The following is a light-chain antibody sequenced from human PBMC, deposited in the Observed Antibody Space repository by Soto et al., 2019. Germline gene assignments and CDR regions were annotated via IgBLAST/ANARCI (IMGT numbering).Light chain of an antibody. CDR1: QDISSF. CDR3: QQLALYTST. V-gene: IGKV1-9*01. J-gene: IGKJ4*01. CDR2: AAT. Sequence: QLTQSPSSLPASVGGRFTITSGASQDISSFLAWYQQKPGKAPKXXIYAATSLQSGVPSRFSGSGSGTEFTLTLSRLQTEDFATYYCQQLALYTSTFGGGTKVDIK.